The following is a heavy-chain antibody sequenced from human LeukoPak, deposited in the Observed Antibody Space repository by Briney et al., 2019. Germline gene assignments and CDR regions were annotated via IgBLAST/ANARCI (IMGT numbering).Heavy chain of an antibody. CDR2: IYYSGSS. V-gene: IGHV4-59*08. Sequence: PSETLSVTCTVSGGSISSYYWSWIRQPPGKGLEWIGYIYYSGSSNHNPSLKSRVTISVDTSKNQFSLKLSSVTAADTAVYYCARHGVAAGYYYYYMDVWGKGTTVTVSS. D-gene: IGHD6-13*01. CDR1: GGSISSYY. CDR3: ARHGVAAGYYYYYMDV. J-gene: IGHJ6*03.